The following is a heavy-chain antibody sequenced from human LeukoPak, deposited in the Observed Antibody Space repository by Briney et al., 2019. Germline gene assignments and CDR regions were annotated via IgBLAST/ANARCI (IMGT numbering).Heavy chain of an antibody. J-gene: IGHJ4*02. CDR3: TRDEATTSRGTLPEY. Sequence: GGSLRLSCAASGFTFSRYEMNWFRQAPGKGLEWISYIDSSGSVIYYVDSVKGRFTISRDNAKNSMFLQMNSLRAEDTAVYYCTRDEATTSRGTLPEYWGQGTLVTVSS. V-gene: IGHV3-48*03. CDR2: IDSSGSVI. CDR1: GFTFSRYE. D-gene: IGHD1-14*01.